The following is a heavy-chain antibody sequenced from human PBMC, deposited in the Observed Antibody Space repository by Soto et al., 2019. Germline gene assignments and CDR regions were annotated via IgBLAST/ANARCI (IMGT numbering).Heavy chain of an antibody. J-gene: IGHJ4*02. CDR2: ISAYNGNT. Sequence: QVQLVQSGAEVKKPGASVKVSCKASGYTFTSYGISWVRQAPGQGLEWMGWISAYNGNTNYAQKLQGRVTMTTDTSTSTAYMERRSLRSDDTAVYYCARDRDDILPGDTYYFDYWGQGTLVTVSS. CDR1: GYTFTSYG. D-gene: IGHD3-9*01. CDR3: ARDRDDILPGDTYYFDY. V-gene: IGHV1-18*01.